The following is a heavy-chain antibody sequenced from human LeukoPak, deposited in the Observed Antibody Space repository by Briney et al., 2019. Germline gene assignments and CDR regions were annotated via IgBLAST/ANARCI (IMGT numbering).Heavy chain of an antibody. Sequence: GGSLRLSCAASGFTFNNYWMHWVRQGPGKGLGLVSRIKSDGSSTTYADSVKGRFTISRDNAKNKQYLQMNSLRADGAAVYYCARNLNYSHEYWGPGTLVTVSS. CDR3: ARNLNYSHEY. V-gene: IGHV3-74*01. J-gene: IGHJ4*02. CDR2: IKSDGSST. D-gene: IGHD3-10*01. CDR1: GFTFNNYW.